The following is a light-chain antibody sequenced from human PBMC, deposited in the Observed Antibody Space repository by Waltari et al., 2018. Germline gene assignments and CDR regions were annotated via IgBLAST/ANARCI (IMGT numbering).Light chain of an antibody. CDR2: WAS. J-gene: IGKJ2*01. CDR3: QQFYSTPYT. CDR1: QSVLYSSNNKNY. V-gene: IGKV4-1*01. Sequence: DIVMTQSPDSLAVSLGERATINCKSSQSVLYSSNNKNYVSWYQHKPGQPPKLLMFWASSRESGVPDRFSGSGSGTDFTLTISSLQAEDVAVYYCQQFYSTPYTFGQGTKLEI.